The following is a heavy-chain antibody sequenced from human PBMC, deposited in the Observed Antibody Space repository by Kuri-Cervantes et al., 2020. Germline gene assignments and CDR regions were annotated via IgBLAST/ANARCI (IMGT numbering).Heavy chain of an antibody. CDR2: IWYDRTNK. J-gene: IGHJ4*02. CDR3: ARDFHSSSWYWVD. Sequence: GGSLRLSCAASGFTFSSYGMHWVRQAPGKGLEWVAIIWYDRTNKYYADSVKGRFTVSRDNSKDTLYLQMNSLRAEDTAVYYCARDFHSSSWYWVDWGQGTLVTVSS. CDR1: GFTFSSYG. V-gene: IGHV3-33*01. D-gene: IGHD6-13*01.